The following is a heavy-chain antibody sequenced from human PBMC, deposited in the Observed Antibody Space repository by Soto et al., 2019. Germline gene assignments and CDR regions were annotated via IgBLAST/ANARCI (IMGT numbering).Heavy chain of an antibody. D-gene: IGHD3-3*02. Sequence: GGSLRLSCAASEFTFSSYSMIWVRQAPGKGLEWVSGVNGGGDITYYADSVKGRFTISRDNSKNTLYLQMNSLRAEDTAVFYCARGNFGVTMDVWGQGTTVTVSS. CDR3: ARGNFGVTMDV. CDR1: EFTFSSYS. J-gene: IGHJ6*02. V-gene: IGHV3-23*01. CDR2: VNGGGDIT.